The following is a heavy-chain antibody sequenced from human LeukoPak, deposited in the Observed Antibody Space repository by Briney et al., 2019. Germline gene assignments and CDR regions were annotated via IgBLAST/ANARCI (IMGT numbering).Heavy chain of an antibody. D-gene: IGHD5-24*01. V-gene: IGHV1-46*01. CDR3: ARGRAEMGSWFDP. J-gene: IGHJ5*02. CDR1: AYTFSSYY. Sequence: ASVKVSCKASAYTFSSYYMHWIRQTPGQGLEWMGIIIPSGGSTSYAQKFQGRVTMTSDTSTSTVYMELSSLRSEDTAVYYCARGRAEMGSWFDPWGQGTLVTVPS. CDR2: IIPSGGST.